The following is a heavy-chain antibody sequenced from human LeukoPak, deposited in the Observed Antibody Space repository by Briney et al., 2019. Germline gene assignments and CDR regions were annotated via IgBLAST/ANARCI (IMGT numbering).Heavy chain of an antibody. CDR3: ASAPYSYGYYYYYMDV. CDR1: GGTFTSYA. Sequence: SVKVSSTASGGTFTSYAISWVRQAPGQGLEWMGGIIPIFGTANYAQKFQGRVTITTDESTSTAYMELSSLRSEDTAVYYCASAPYSYGYYYYYMDVWGKGTTGTVSS. J-gene: IGHJ6*03. V-gene: IGHV1-69*05. CDR2: IIPIFGTA. D-gene: IGHD5-18*01.